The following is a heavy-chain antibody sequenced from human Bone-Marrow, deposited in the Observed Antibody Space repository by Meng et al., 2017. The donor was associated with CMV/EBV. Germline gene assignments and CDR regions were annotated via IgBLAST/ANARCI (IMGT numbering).Heavy chain of an antibody. V-gene: IGHV1-2*02. CDR1: GYTFTGYY. CDR3: AREYQLQQGGYDAFDI. D-gene: IGHD2-2*01. Sequence: ASVKVSCKASGYTFTGYYMHWVRQAPGQGLEWMGWINPNSGGTNYAQKFQGRVTMTRDTSMSTAYMELSRLRSDDTAVYYCAREYQLQQGGYDAFDIWGQGTMVTVSS. CDR2: INPNSGGT. J-gene: IGHJ3*02.